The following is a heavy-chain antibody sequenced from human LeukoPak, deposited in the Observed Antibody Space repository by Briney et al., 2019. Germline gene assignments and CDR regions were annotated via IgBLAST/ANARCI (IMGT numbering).Heavy chain of an antibody. V-gene: IGHV3-73*01. CDR1: GFIFSECA. Sequence: PGGSLTLPCEGSGFIFSECAIHWVRQASGKGLEWVGRIDTRGKGSATAYAASVRGGFTLSRDDSKSTAYLQMSSLKTEDTAAYLCTRDGGSWSHLDYWGQGVLVTVSS. CDR3: TRDGGSWSHLDY. D-gene: IGHD1-26*01. CDR2: IDTRGKGSAT. J-gene: IGHJ4*02.